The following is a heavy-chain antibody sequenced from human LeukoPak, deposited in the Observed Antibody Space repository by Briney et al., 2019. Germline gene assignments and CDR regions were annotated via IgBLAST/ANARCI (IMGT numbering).Heavy chain of an antibody. D-gene: IGHD4-17*01. J-gene: IGHJ4*02. V-gene: IGHV1-2*02. CDR3: VRGSPVTTLYYFDY. CDR1: GYTFTGYY. CDR2: INPGSDA. Sequence: ASVKVSCKASGYTFTGYYMHWVRQAPGQRLEVMGWINPGSDANYVQMFQGRVTLTRDTSINTLYMELSNLRYDDTAIYYCVRGSPVTTLYYFDYWGQGTLVTVSS.